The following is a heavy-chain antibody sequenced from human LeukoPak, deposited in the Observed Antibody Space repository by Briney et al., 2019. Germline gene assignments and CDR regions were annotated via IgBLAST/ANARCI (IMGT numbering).Heavy chain of an antibody. J-gene: IGHJ3*02. Sequence: GASVKVSCKASGYTFTSYAMNWVRQAPGQGLEWMGWINTNTGNPTYAQGFTGRFVFSLDTSVSTAYLQISSLKAEDTAVYYCARVRADWFPLAFDIWGQGTMVTVSS. V-gene: IGHV7-4-1*02. CDR1: GYTFTSYA. CDR2: INTNTGNP. D-gene: IGHD3-9*01. CDR3: ARVRADWFPLAFDI.